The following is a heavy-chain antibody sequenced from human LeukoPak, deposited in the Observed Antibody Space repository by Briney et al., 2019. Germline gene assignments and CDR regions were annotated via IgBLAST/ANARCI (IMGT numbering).Heavy chain of an antibody. CDR1: GGSISSYY. V-gene: IGHV4-59*01. CDR3: ARVYGGIAAEGGFDY. D-gene: IGHD6-25*01. J-gene: IGHJ4*02. Sequence: PSETLSLTCTVSGGSISSYYWSWIRQPPGKGLEWIGYIYYSGSTNYNPSLESRVTISVDTSKNQFSLKLSSVTAADTAVYYCARVYGGIAAEGGFDYWGQGTLVTVSS. CDR2: IYYSGST.